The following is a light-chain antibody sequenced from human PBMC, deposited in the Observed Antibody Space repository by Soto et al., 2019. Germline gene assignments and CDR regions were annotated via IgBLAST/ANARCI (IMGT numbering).Light chain of an antibody. CDR1: SSNIGAGYD. Sequence: QSVLTQPPSVSGAPGRRVTISCTGSSSNIGAGYDVHWYQQLPGTAPKLLIYGNSNRPSGVPDRFSGSKSGTSASLAITGLQAEDEADYYCQSYDSSLSGYGFGGGTKLTVL. CDR3: QSYDSSLSGYG. CDR2: GNS. V-gene: IGLV1-40*01. J-gene: IGLJ3*02.